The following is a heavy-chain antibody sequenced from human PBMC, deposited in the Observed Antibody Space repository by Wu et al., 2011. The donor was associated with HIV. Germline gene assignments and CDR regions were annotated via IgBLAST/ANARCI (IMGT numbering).Heavy chain of an antibody. CDR2: INPSGGAT. CDR1: TNYY. D-gene: IGHD4-11*01. CDR3: ARDATPITTEFDY. J-gene: IGHJ4*02. V-gene: IGHV1-2*02. Sequence: TNYYIHWVRQALDMGVEWMAWINPSGGATIYAEAFEGRVTVTTDTSMKTVYMELESLTSGDTAMYFCARDATPITTEFDYWGQGTLITVSS.